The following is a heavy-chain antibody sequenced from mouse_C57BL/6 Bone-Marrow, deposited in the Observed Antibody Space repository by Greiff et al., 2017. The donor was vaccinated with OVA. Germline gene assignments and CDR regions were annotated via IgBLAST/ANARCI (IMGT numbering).Heavy chain of an antibody. J-gene: IGHJ1*03. CDR2: ISSGSSTI. Sequence: EVKLVESGGGLVKPGGSLKLSCAASGFTFSDYGMHWVRQAPEKGLEWVAYISSGSSTIYYADTVKGRFTISRANAKNTLFLQMTSLRSEDTAMYYCARPITTVVATDWYFDVWGTGTTVTVSS. V-gene: IGHV5-17*01. D-gene: IGHD1-1*01. CDR3: ARPITTVVATDWYFDV. CDR1: GFTFSDYG.